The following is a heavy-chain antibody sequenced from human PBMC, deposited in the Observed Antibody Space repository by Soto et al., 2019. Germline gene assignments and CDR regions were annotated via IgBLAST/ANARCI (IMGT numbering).Heavy chain of an antibody. V-gene: IGHV1-18*01. Sequence: QVKLVQSGAEVKKPGASIKVSCKASGYSFATSGMTWVRQAPGQGLEWVGWISAYNGNSNYDQNLQDRVTKTTDTSTTTAYLELRNLRSDDSAVYYCARAGQYYDASGYANWGQGTLVTVSS. J-gene: IGHJ4*02. CDR1: GYSFATSG. CDR2: ISAYNGNS. D-gene: IGHD3-22*01. CDR3: ARAGQYYDASGYAN.